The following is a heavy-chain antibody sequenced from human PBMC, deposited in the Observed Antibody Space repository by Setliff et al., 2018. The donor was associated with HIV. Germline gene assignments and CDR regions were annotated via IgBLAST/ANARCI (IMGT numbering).Heavy chain of an antibody. CDR2: IYWDDDK. CDR3: AHSYCSSTSCYPHYYYYMDV. CDR1: GFSLSTSGVG. Sequence: ASGPTLVNPTQTLTLTCTFSGFSLSTSGVGVGWIRQPPGKALEWLALIYWDDDKRYSPSLESRLTITKDTSKNQVVLTMTNIDPVDTAPYYCAHSYCSSTSCYPHYYYYMDVWGKGTTVTVSS. J-gene: IGHJ6*03. V-gene: IGHV2-5*02. D-gene: IGHD2-2*01.